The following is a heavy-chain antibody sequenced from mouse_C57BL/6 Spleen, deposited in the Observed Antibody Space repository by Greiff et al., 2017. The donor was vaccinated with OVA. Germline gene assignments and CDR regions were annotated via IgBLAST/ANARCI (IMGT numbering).Heavy chain of an antibody. CDR3: ARAHTTGYFDY. V-gene: IGHV5-16*01. J-gene: IGHJ2*01. D-gene: IGHD1-1*01. Sequence: DVKLVESEGGLVQPGRSMKLSCTASGFTFSDYYMAWVRQVPEKGLEWVANINYDGSSTYYLDSLKSRFIISRDNAKNILYLQMSSLKSEDTATYYCARAHTTGYFDYWGQGTTLTVSS. CDR1: GFTFSDYY. CDR2: INYDGSST.